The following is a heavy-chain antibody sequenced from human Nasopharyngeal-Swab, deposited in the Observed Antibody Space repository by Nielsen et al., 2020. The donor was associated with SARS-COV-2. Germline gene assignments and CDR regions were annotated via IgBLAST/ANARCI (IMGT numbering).Heavy chain of an antibody. V-gene: IGHV4-4*02. J-gene: IGHJ6*02. Sequence: VRQMPGKGLEWIGEIHHSGSTTYNPSLKSRVTISIDKSKNHLSLRVTSVTAADTAVYYCARDREKDRLRYYGMDVWGQGTTVTVSS. D-gene: IGHD1-14*01. CDR2: IHHSGST. CDR3: ARDREKDRLRYYGMDV.